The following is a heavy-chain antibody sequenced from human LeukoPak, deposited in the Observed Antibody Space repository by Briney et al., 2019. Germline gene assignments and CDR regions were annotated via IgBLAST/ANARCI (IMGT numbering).Heavy chain of an antibody. J-gene: IGHJ4*02. D-gene: IGHD2-15*01. CDR2: ISNSGFGT. CDR3: AKDLVVVAATDDF. V-gene: IGHV3-23*01. CDR1: GFTFSNYG. Sequence: GGSLRLSCAASGFTFSNYGMSWVRQAPGKGLEWVSSISNSGFGTYYADSVKGRFSISRDNSKNTLYLQLNRLRAEDTAMYYCAKDLVVVAATDDFWGQGSLVTVSS.